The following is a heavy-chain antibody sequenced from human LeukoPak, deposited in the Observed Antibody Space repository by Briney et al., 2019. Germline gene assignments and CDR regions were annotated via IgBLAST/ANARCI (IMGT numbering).Heavy chain of an antibody. D-gene: IGHD1-26*01. CDR1: AFTFGDHY. CDR2: IRNKANGYTT. Sequence: PGGSLRLSCVAAAFTFGDHYMDWVRQAPAKGLEWVGRIRNKANGYTTDYAASVKGRFTISRDDSKNSLYLQMNSLETEDTAVYYCARGRDPGSHFDCWGQGTLVTVSS. J-gene: IGHJ4*02. CDR3: ARGRDPGSHFDC. V-gene: IGHV3-72*01.